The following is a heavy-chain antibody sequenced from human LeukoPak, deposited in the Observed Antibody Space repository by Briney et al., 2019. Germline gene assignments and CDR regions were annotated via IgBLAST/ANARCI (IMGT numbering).Heavy chain of an antibody. J-gene: IGHJ3*02. CDR2: FDPEDGET. CDR1: GDTLTELS. Sequence: ASVKVSCKVSGDTLTELSMHWVRQAPGKGLEWMGGFDPEDGETIYAQKFQGRVTMTEDTSTDTAYMELSSLRSEDTAVYYCATGGVGATMPDAFDIWGQGTMVTVSS. V-gene: IGHV1-24*01. CDR3: ATGGVGATMPDAFDI. D-gene: IGHD1-26*01.